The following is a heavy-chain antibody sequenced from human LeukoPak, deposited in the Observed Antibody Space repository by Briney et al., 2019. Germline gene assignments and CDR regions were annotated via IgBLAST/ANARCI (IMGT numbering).Heavy chain of an antibody. V-gene: IGHV3-11*01. CDR1: GFTFSDYY. CDR2: ISSSGSTI. Sequence: GGSLRLSCAASGFTFSDYYMSWIRQAPGKGLEWVSYISSSGSTIYYADSVKGRITISRDNAKNSLYLQMNSLRAEDTAVYYCATFRLHNWFDPWGQGTLVTVSS. CDR3: ATFRLHNWFDP. J-gene: IGHJ5*02.